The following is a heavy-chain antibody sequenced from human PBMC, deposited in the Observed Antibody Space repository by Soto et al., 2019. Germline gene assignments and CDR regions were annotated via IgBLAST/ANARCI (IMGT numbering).Heavy chain of an antibody. CDR3: ARDPRWLQFYFDY. D-gene: IGHD5-12*01. CDR1: GFTFSSYG. V-gene: IGHV3-33*01. Sequence: GGSLRLSCAASGFTFSSYGMHWVRQAPGKGLEWVAVIWYDGSNKYYADSVKGRFTISRDNSKNTLYLQMNSLRAEDTAVYYCARDPRWLQFYFDYWGQGTLVTVSS. J-gene: IGHJ4*02. CDR2: IWYDGSNK.